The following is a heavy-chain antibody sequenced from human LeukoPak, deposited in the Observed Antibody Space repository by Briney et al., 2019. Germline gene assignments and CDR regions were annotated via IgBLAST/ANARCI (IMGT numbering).Heavy chain of an antibody. CDR3: AREDYDSSGYYYALDY. V-gene: IGHV3-48*03. CDR2: ISSSGSTI. D-gene: IGHD3-22*01. Sequence: GGSLRLSCAASGFTFSSYAMSWVRQAPGKGLEWVSYISSSGSTIYYADSVKGRFTISRDNAKNSLYLQMNSLRAEDTAVYYCAREDYDSSGYYYALDYWGQGTLVTVSS. CDR1: GFTFSSYA. J-gene: IGHJ4*02.